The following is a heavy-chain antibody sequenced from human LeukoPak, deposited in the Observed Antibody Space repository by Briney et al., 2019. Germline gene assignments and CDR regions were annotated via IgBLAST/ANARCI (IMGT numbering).Heavy chain of an antibody. D-gene: IGHD5-18*01. V-gene: IGHV3-74*01. J-gene: IGHJ4*02. CDR2: IKSDGSST. CDR1: GFTFSSYW. CDR3: ARDRGYGFGY. Sequence: PGGSLRLSCAASGFTFSSYWMHWVRQVPGKGLVWVSHIKSDGSSTSYADSVKGRFTISRDNAKNTLYLQMNSLRAEDTAEYYCARDRGYGFGYWGQGTLVTVSS.